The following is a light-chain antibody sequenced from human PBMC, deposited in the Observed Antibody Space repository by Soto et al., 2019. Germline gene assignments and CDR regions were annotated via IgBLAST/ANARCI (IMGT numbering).Light chain of an antibody. CDR2: GAS. V-gene: IGKV3-20*01. CDR1: QSVSNNY. CDR3: QQYGSSGT. J-gene: IGKJ1*01. Sequence: ENVLTQSPDTLSLSPGERATLSCRASQSVSNNYLAWYQQKPGQPPRLLIYGASNRATGIPDRFSGSGSGTDFTLTISRLEPEDFAVYYCQQYGSSGTFGQGTKVDIK.